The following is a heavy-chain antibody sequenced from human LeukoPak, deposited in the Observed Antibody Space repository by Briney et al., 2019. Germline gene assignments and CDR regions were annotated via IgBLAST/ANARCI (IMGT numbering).Heavy chain of an antibody. D-gene: IGHD1-1*01. V-gene: IGHV3-30*18. CDR3: AKPRTLGTGYRGYFDY. Sequence: QPGRSLRLSCAASGFTFSSYGMHWVRQAPGKGLEWVAVISYDGGNKYYADSVKGRFTISRDNSKNTLYLQMNSLRAEDTAVYYCAKPRTLGTGYRGYFDYWGQGTLVTVSS. CDR1: GFTFSSYG. J-gene: IGHJ4*02. CDR2: ISYDGGNK.